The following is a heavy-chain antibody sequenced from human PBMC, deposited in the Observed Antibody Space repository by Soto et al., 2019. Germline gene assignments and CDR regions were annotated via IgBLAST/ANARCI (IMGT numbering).Heavy chain of an antibody. J-gene: IGHJ5*02. V-gene: IGHV4-59*08. Sequence: QVQLQESGPGLVTPSETLSLTCTVSGGSLSNYYWNWIRQPPGKALEWIAYIYYSGSTNYNPSLKSRGTRTVDTAHLQYCLKLNSVTAALTAMYCWARIPYGDRQYNWFDPWGQGTLVTVSS. CDR3: ARIPYGDRQYNWFDP. CDR2: IYYSGST. CDR1: GGSLSNYY. D-gene: IGHD4-17*01.